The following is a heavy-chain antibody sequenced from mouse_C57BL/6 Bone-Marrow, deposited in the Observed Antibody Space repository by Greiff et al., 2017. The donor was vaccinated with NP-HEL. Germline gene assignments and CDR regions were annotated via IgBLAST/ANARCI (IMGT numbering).Heavy chain of an antibody. D-gene: IGHD1-1*01. J-gene: IGHJ1*03. CDR1: GFTFSSYG. CDR2: ISSGGSYT. V-gene: IGHV5-6*02. CDR3: ARRGTTVVAPFDV. Sequence: EVMLVESGGDLVKPGGSLKLSCAASGFTFSSYGMSWVRQTPDKRLEWVATISSGGSYTYYPDSVKGRFTISRDNAKNTLYLQMSSLKSEDTAMYYCARRGTTVVAPFDVWGTGTTVTVSS.